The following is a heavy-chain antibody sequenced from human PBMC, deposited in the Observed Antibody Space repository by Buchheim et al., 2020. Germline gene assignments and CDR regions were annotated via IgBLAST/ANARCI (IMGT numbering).Heavy chain of an antibody. V-gene: IGHV2-5*02. J-gene: IGHJ4*02. CDR3: AHTNLYDSGGYWFDY. Sequence: QITLKESGPALVKPTQTLTLTCTFSGFSLSTSGVGVGWIRQPPGRALEWLALIYWDDDKRYSPSLKSRLTITQDTPKNQVVLTLTNMDPVDTATYYCAHTNLYDSGGYWFDYWGQGT. D-gene: IGHD3-22*01. CDR2: IYWDDDK. CDR1: GFSLSTSGVG.